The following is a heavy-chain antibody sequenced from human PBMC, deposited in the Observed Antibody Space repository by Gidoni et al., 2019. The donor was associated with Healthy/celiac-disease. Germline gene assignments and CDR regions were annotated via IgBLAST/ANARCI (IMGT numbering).Heavy chain of an antibody. D-gene: IGHD4-4*01. CDR2: ISYDGSNK. J-gene: IGHJ6*02. CDR1: GFTLSSYA. V-gene: IGHV3-30-3*01. CDR3: ARAPPYSNYVTDYYYGMDV. Sequence: QVQLVESGGGVVQPGRSLRLSCAASGFTLSSYAMHWVRQAQGKGLEWVAVISYDGSNKYYADSVKGRFTISRDNSKNTLYLQMNSLRAEDTAVYYCARAPPYSNYVTDYYYGMDVWGQGTTVTVSS.